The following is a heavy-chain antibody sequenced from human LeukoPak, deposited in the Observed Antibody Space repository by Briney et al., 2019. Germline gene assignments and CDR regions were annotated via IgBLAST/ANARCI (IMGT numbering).Heavy chain of an antibody. CDR3: ARRLSTYYFDY. CDR1: GGSISSYY. CDR2: IYYNGST. V-gene: IGHV4-59*08. J-gene: IGHJ4*02. D-gene: IGHD5/OR15-5a*01. Sequence: SETLSLTCTVSGGSISSYYWSWIRQPPGQGLEWIGYIYYNGSTNYNPSLKRRVTISVDTSKNQFSLKLSSVTAADTAVYYCARRLSTYYFDYWGQGTLVTVSS.